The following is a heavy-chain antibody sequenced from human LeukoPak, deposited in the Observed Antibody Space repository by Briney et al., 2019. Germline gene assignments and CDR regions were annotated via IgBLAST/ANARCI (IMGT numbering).Heavy chain of an antibody. J-gene: IGHJ6*02. Sequence: GGSLRLSCAASGFTFSSYAMHWVRQAPGKGLEWVAVISYDGTNKYADSVKGRFTISRDNSKNTLYLQMNSLRAEDTAVYYCARDPGYSYGMDVWGQGTTVTVSS. CDR3: ARDPGYSYGMDV. V-gene: IGHV3-30-3*01. CDR1: GFTFSSYA. D-gene: IGHD5-18*01. CDR2: ISYDGTNK.